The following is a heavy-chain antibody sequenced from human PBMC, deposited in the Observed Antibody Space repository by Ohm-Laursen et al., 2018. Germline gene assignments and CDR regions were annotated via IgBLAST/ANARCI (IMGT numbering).Heavy chain of an antibody. Sequence: TLSLTCAISGDSVSSQSVAWNWVRQSPSRGIEWLGRTCFRSKWYNEYAGSVKSRITINPDTSKNQFSLHLKSVTPEDTAVYYCSRSSQQVDIDYWGQGTLVTVSS. J-gene: IGHJ4*02. D-gene: IGHD6-13*01. V-gene: IGHV6-1*01. CDR1: GDSVSSQSVA. CDR3: SRSSQQVDIDY. CDR2: TCFRSKWYN.